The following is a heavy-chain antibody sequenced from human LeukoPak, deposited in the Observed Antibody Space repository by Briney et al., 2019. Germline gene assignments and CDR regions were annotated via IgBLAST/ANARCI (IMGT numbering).Heavy chain of an antibody. Sequence: ETLSLTCTVSGGSISSYYWSWVRQAPGKGLEWVSVIYGGGNTYYVDSVKGRFTISRDNSKNTVYLQMNSLRAEDTAVYYCARELGDWGQGTLVTVSS. CDR3: ARELGD. V-gene: IGHV3-53*01. CDR2: IYGGGNT. CDR1: GGSISSYY. J-gene: IGHJ4*02.